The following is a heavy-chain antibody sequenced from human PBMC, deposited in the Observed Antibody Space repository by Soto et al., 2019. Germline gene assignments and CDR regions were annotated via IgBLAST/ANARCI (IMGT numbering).Heavy chain of an antibody. D-gene: IGHD5-12*01. CDR2: IYYSGST. CDR3: ARRNLATNDFDY. Sequence: SETLSLTCTVSGGSISSSSYYWGWIRQPPGKGLEWIGSIYYSGSTYYNPSLKSRVTISVDTSKNQFSLKLSSVTAADTAVYYCARRNLATNDFDYWGQGTLVTVSS. J-gene: IGHJ4*02. CDR1: GGSISSSSYY. V-gene: IGHV4-39*01.